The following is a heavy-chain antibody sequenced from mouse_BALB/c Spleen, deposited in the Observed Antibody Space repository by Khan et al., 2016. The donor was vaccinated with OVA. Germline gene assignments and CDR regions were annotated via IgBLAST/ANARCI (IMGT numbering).Heavy chain of an antibody. J-gene: IGHJ2*01. D-gene: IGHD1-1*01. V-gene: IGHV5-6-4*01. CDR1: GFSFSSYS. Sequence: EVKVEESGGGLVRPGGSLKLSCAASGFSFSSYSMSWVRQTPEKRLEWVATISSGGSYTYYPDSVKGRFTISRDNAKNTLYLQMSSLKSEDTAMYYWTRQRGYYGSNPYFDYWGQGTTLTVSS. CDR3: TRQRGYYGSNPYFDY. CDR2: ISSGGSYT.